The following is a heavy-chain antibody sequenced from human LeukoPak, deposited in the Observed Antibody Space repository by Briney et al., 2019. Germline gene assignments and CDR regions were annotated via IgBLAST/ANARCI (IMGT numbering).Heavy chain of an antibody. CDR3: ARGRDFWSGYYFDY. D-gene: IGHD3-3*01. CDR1: GGSFSGYY. CDR2: INHSGST. J-gene: IGHJ4*02. Sequence: SETLSLTCAVYGGSFSGYYWSWIRQPPGKGLEWIGEINHSGSTNYNPSLKSRVTMSVDTSKNQFSLKLSSVTAADTAVYYCARGRDFWSGYYFDYWGQGTLVTVSS. V-gene: IGHV4-34*01.